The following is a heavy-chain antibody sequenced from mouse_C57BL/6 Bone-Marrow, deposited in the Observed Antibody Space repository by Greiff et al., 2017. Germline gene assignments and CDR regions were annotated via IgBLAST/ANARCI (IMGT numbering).Heavy chain of an antibody. CDR2: IWSDGST. Sequence: VKLMESGPGLVAPSQSLSITCTVSGFSLTSYGVHWVRQPPGKGLEWLVVIWSDGSTTYNSAPKSRLSISKDNSKSQVFLKMNSLQTDDTAMYYCARHGYDYGGGAMDYWGQGTSVTVSS. CDR1: GFSLTSYG. J-gene: IGHJ4*01. D-gene: IGHD2-4*01. V-gene: IGHV2-6-1*01. CDR3: ARHGYDYGGGAMDY.